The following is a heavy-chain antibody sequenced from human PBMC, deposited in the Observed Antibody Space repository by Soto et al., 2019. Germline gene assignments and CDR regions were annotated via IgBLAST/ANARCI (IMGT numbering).Heavy chain of an antibody. Sequence: SVKVFCKASGGTFSSYAISWVRQAPGQGLEWMGGIIPIFGTANYAQKFQGRVTITADESTSTAYMELSSLRSEDTAVYHCARAQGDYDFWSGYYDPYYYYGMDVWGQGTTVTVSS. CDR2: IIPIFGTA. CDR1: GGTFSSYA. D-gene: IGHD3-3*01. CDR3: ARAQGDYDFWSGYYDPYYYYGMDV. J-gene: IGHJ6*02. V-gene: IGHV1-69*13.